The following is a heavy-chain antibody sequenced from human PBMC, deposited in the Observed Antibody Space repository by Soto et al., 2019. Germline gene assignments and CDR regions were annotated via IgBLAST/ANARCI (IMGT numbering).Heavy chain of an antibody. V-gene: IGHV1-8*02. CDR2: MNPGSGKT. CDR3: ARWESSGTLTLFVP. Sequence: ASVKVSCKASGYTFINYDISWVRQATGQGLEWMGWMNPGSGKTGYANKFQGRVTMTRDASTSTAHLELSSLTSEDTAVYYCARWESSGTLTLFVPWRQGTLVTVSS. CDR1: GYTFINYD. J-gene: IGHJ5*02. D-gene: IGHD1-26*01.